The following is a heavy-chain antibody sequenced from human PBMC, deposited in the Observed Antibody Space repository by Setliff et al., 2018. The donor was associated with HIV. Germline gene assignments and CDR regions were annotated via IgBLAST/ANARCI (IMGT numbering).Heavy chain of an antibody. J-gene: IGHJ3*02. D-gene: IGHD2-21*02. CDR1: GGSFSGYY. CDR2: INHSGST. CDR3: ARDLHIVVVTAFHDAFDI. V-gene: IGHV4-34*01. Sequence: SETLSLTCAVYGGSFSGYYWSWIRQPPGKGLEWIGVINHSGSTNYNPSLKSRVTISVDTSKNQFSLKLSSVTAADTAVYYCARDLHIVVVTAFHDAFDIWGQGTMVTVSS.